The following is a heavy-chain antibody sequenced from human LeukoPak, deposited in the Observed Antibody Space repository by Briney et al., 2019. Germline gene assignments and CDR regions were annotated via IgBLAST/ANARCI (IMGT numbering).Heavy chain of an antibody. V-gene: IGHV1-2*02. CDR1: GYTFTGHY. CDR3: SRVLGFVTMVRGSTGEDWLAP. Sequence: ASVKVSCKASGYTFTGHYMHWIRQARGQGLEWMGWIHPNSGATHYNQKLQGRVTMTTDTSTSTAYMELRSLRSDDTAVYYCSRVLGFVTMVRGSTGEDWLAPWGKEPWSPSPQ. J-gene: IGHJ5*01. CDR2: IHPNSGAT. D-gene: IGHD3-10*01.